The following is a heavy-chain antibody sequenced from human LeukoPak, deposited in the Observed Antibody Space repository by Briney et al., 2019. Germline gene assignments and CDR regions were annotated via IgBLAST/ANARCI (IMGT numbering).Heavy chain of an antibody. D-gene: IGHD1-7*01. CDR3: ARGNYGRFDP. Sequence: GGSLRLSCAASGFIFGSYWMHWVRQAPGEGLVWVSRVDNDGSSTNYAASAKGRFTISRDNAKNTLYLQMSSLRAEDTAMYYCARGNYGRFDPWGQGTLVTVSS. CDR1: GFIFGSYW. J-gene: IGHJ5*02. V-gene: IGHV3-74*01. CDR2: VDNDGSST.